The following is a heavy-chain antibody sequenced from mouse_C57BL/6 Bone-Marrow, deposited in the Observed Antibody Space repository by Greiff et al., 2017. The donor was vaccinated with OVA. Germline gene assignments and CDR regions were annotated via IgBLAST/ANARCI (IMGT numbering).Heavy chain of an antibody. J-gene: IGHJ2*01. Sequence: VQLQQSGPELVKPGASVKISCKASGYTFTDYYMNWVKQSHGKSLEWIGDINPNNGGTSYNQKFKGKATLTVDKSSSTAYMELRSLTSEDSAVYYCARRGDYGSSSFDYWGQGTTRTVSS. V-gene: IGHV1-26*01. CDR2: INPNNGGT. CDR3: ARRGDYGSSSFDY. CDR1: GYTFTDYY. D-gene: IGHD1-1*01.